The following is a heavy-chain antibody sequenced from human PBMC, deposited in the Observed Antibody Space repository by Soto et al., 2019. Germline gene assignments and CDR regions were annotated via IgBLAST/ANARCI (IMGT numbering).Heavy chain of an antibody. Sequence: ASVKVSCTASGYTFTGYYMHWVRQAPGQGLEWMGWINPNSGGTNYAQKFQGWVTMTRDTSISTAYMELSRLRSDDTAVYYCARAGREEGPDALNWFDPWGQGTLVPVSS. CDR2: INPNSGGT. CDR3: ARAGREEGPDALNWFDP. D-gene: IGHD2-2*01. J-gene: IGHJ5*02. CDR1: GYTFTGYY. V-gene: IGHV1-2*04.